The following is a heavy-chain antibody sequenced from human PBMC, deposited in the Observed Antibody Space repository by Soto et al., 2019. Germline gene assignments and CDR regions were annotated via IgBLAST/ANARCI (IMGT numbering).Heavy chain of an antibody. D-gene: IGHD3-10*01. Sequence: SETLSLTCTVSGGSVSTYYWSWVRQPPGKGLEWIGYIYYSGSINYQPSLKSRVTISVDTSKNQLSLKLSSVTAADTAVYYCAMSLWFGNTPNWFDPWGQGTLVTVSS. CDR1: GGSVSTYY. V-gene: IGHV4-59*08. CDR2: IYYSGSI. J-gene: IGHJ5*02. CDR3: AMSLWFGNTPNWFDP.